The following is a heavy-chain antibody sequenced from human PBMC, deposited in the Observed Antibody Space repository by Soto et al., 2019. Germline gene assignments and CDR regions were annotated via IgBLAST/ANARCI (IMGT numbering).Heavy chain of an antibody. V-gene: IGHV1-69*02. D-gene: IGHD2-2*01. CDR3: ASGCSIGRRPAIDY. CDR2: IIPTLGVP. Sequence: QVQLVQSGAEVKYPGSSVKVSCKASGGSFSSYTLSWVRQAPGQGLEWMGRIIPTLGVPNYAHKFQDRVTITADKSTRTAYMELSSLASEDTAVYYCASGCSIGRRPAIDYWGQGTVVTVSS. J-gene: IGHJ4*02. CDR1: GGSFSSYT.